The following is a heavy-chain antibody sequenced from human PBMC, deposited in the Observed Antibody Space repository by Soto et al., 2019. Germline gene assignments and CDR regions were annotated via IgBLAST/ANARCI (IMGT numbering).Heavy chain of an antibody. J-gene: IGHJ4*02. V-gene: IGHV3-33*01. CDR3: ARDGGGHTTFFGYVDY. D-gene: IGHD3-10*02. Sequence: QVQLVVSGGGVVQPGRSLRLSCAASGFTFSGRGMHWVRQAPGKGLEWVAVIRYDGSNIYYADAVKGRFTISRDNSNDTLYLQMNSLRAADTAVYYCARDGGGHTTFFGYVDYWCQGSLVTVSS. CDR1: GFTFSGRG. CDR2: IRYDGSNI.